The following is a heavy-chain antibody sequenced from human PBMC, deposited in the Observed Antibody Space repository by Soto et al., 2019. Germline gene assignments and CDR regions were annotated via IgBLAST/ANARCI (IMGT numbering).Heavy chain of an antibody. Sequence: GESLKISCKGSGYSFTSYWISWVRQMPGKGLEWMGRIDPSDSYTNYSPSFQGHVTISADKSISTAYLQWSSLKASDTAMYYCASSYYDSSGYYRRWGQGTLVTVSS. D-gene: IGHD3-22*01. CDR1: GYSFTSYW. CDR2: IDPSDSYT. V-gene: IGHV5-10-1*01. CDR3: ASSYYDSSGYYRR. J-gene: IGHJ4*02.